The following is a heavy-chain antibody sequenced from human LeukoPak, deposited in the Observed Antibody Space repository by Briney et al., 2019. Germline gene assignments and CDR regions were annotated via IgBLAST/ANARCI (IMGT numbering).Heavy chain of an antibody. Sequence: SETLSLTCTVSGGSISSYYWSWIRQPPGKGLEWIGYIYYSGSTYYNPSLKSRVTISVDRSKNQFSLKLSSVTAADTAVYYCARVPLDGNSSGYYYYYGMDVWGQGTTVTVSS. CDR2: IYYSGST. J-gene: IGHJ6*02. CDR1: GGSISSYY. CDR3: ARVPLDGNSSGYYYYYGMDV. D-gene: IGHD3-22*01. V-gene: IGHV4-59*12.